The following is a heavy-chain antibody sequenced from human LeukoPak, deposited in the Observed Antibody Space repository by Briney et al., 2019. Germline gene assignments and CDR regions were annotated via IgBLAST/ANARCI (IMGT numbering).Heavy chain of an antibody. CDR1: GGSISSGDYY. CDR3: ARRKSGWFDP. Sequence: SETLSLTCTVSGGSISSGDYYWSWIRQPPGKGLEWIGYIYCSGSTYYNPSLKSRLTISVDTSKNQFSLKLSSVTAAYTAVYYCARRKSGWFDPWGQGTLVTVSS. CDR2: IYCSGST. V-gene: IGHV4-30-4*01. J-gene: IGHJ5*02.